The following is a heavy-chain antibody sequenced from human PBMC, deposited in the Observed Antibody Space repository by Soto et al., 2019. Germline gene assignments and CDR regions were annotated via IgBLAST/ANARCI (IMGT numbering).Heavy chain of an antibody. CDR3: AKTRGAMIYAISVYGMDV. CDR1: GFTFSSFA. CDR2: ISGSADST. Sequence: EVQLLESGGGLVQPGGSLRLSCAASGFTFSSFALNWVRQAPGKGLEWVSIISGSADSTFYADSEKGRFTISRDNSKNMLYLQINSLRAEDTAVYYCAKTRGAMIYAISVYGMDVWGQGTTVTVSS. D-gene: IGHD2-8*01. V-gene: IGHV3-23*01. J-gene: IGHJ6*02.